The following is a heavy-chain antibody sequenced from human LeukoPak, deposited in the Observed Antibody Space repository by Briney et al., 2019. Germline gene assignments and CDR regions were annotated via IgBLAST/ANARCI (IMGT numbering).Heavy chain of an antibody. CDR1: GGTFSSYA. CDR3: ARSSGAGDAFDI. J-gene: IGHJ3*02. V-gene: IGHV1-69*01. Sequence: GSSVKVSCKASGGTFSSYAISWVRQAPGQGLEWMGGIIPIFSTANYAQKFQGRVTITADESTSTAYMELSSLRSEDTAVYYCARSSGAGDAFDIWGQGTMVTVSS. D-gene: IGHD1-14*01. CDR2: IIPIFSTA.